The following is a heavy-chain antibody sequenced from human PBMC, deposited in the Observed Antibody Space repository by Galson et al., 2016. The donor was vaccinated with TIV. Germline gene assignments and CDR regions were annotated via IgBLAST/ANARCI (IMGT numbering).Heavy chain of an antibody. V-gene: IGHV5-51*03. CDR2: IYPGDSDT. J-gene: IGHJ6*03. Sequence: QSGAEVTQSGESLKISCKASGYSFTTHWIGWVGQMPGKGLEWMGIIYPGDSDTRYSPSFQGQVTISADKSISTAYLQWSALRASDTAMYYCARSPADPQYSYYYIDVWGKGTTVTVSS. CDR1: GYSFTTHW. CDR3: ARSPADPQYSYYYIDV.